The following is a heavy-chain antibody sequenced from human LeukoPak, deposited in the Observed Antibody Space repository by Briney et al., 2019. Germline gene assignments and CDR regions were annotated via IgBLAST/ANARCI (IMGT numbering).Heavy chain of an antibody. J-gene: IGHJ6*03. CDR1: GYSISSGYY. V-gene: IGHV4-38-2*02. CDR3: ARVPVLYYYYYMDV. Sequence: SETLSLTCTVSGYSISSGYYWGWIRQPPGRGLEWIGSIYHSGSTYYNPSLKSRVTISVDTSKNQFSLKLSSVTAADTAVYYCARVPVLYYYYYMDVWGKGTTVTVSS. CDR2: IYHSGST.